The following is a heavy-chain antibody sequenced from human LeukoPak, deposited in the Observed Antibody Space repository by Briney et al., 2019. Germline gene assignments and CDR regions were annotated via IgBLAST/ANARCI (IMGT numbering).Heavy chain of an antibody. J-gene: IGHJ6*03. CDR2: ISGSGGNT. V-gene: IGHV3-23*01. CDR3: AKGGNYCTGGVCYYYYMDV. CDR1: GFTFSSYA. Sequence: PGGSLRLSCAASGFTFSSYAMSWVRQAPGKGLEWVSAISGSGGNTYYADSVKGRFTISRDNSKNTLYLQMNSLRAEDTAVYYCAKGGNYCTGGVCYYYYMDVWGKGTTVTVSS. D-gene: IGHD2-8*02.